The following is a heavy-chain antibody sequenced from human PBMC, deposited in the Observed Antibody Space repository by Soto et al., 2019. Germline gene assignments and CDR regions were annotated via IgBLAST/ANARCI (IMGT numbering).Heavy chain of an antibody. CDR2: ISSSSSTI. V-gene: IGHV3-48*01. J-gene: IGHJ1*01. D-gene: IGHD6-13*01. CDR3: ARDLGSSWYREYFHH. CDR1: GFTFSSYS. Sequence: LSCAASGFTFSSYSMNWVRQAPGKGLEWFSYISSSSSTIYYADSVKGRFTISRDNAKNSLYLQMNSLRAEDTAVYYCARDLGSSWYREYFHHWGQGTLVTGSS.